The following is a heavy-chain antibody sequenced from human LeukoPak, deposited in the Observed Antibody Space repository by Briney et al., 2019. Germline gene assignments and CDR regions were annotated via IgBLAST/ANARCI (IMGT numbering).Heavy chain of an antibody. D-gene: IGHD5-12*01. CDR3: VNMLVAA. V-gene: IGHV3-30*04. CDR1: GFTFSSYA. CDR2: ISYDGSNK. J-gene: IGHJ5*02. Sequence: GRSLRLSCAASGFTFSSYAMHWVRQAPGKGLEWVAVISYDGSNKYYADSVKGRFTISRDNAKNTLYLQMNNLSAEDTAMYYCVNMLVAAWGQGTLVTVSS.